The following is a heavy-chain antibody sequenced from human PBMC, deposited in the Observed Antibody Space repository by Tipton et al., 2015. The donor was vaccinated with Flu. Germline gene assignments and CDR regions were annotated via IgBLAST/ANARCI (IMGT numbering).Heavy chain of an antibody. CDR2: IYASGST. V-gene: IGHV4-61*02. Sequence: GLVKPSETLSLTCTVSGDSVSSSTDYWSWIRQPAGKGLEWFGRIYASGSTNYNPSLKSRVTMSVDVSKNHFSLRLTSVTAADTAVYYCARDLGPFNWFDPWGQGTLVTVSS. J-gene: IGHJ5*02. CDR1: GDSVSSSTDY. CDR3: ARDLGPFNWFDP.